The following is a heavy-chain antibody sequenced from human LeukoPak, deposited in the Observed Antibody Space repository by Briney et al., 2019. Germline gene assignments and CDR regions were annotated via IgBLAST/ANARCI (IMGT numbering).Heavy chain of an antibody. CDR2: MNPNSGNT. CDR1: GYTFTSYD. J-gene: IGHJ4*02. Sequence: ASVKVSCKASGYTFTSYDINWVRQATGQGLEWMGWMNPNSGNTGYAHKFQGRVTITRNTSISTAYMELSSMRSEDTAVYYCARGSDYGDYSDYWGQGTLVTVSS. CDR3: ARGSDYGDYSDY. D-gene: IGHD4-17*01. V-gene: IGHV1-8*03.